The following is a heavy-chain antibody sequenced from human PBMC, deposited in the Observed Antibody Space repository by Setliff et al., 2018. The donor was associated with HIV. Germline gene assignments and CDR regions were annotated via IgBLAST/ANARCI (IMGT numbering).Heavy chain of an antibody. D-gene: IGHD2-2*01. CDR3: ARGEPSILIEPAAFFDY. V-gene: IGHV1-46*01. J-gene: IGHJ4*02. Sequence: GASVKVSCKAFGYSFTSYFLHWVRQAPGQGLEWLGIIDPNGGATNNAQKLQGRLTVTTDTSTSTLYMELSNLRSDDTAVYYCARGEPSILIEPAAFFDYWGQGTLVTVSS. CDR1: GYSFTSYF. CDR2: IDPNGGAT.